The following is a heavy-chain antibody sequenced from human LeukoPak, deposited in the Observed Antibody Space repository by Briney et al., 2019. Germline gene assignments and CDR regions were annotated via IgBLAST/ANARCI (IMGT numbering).Heavy chain of an antibody. CDR3: TTELKWELTGFDY. Sequence: GGSLRLSCAASGFTFSNAYMRWVRQAPGKGLEWVGRIKTKTDGGATDYAAAVKGRFTISRDDSKNTLYLQMNSLKTEDTAVYYCTTELKWELTGFDYWGQGTLVTVSS. CDR2: IKTKTDGGAT. D-gene: IGHD1-26*01. J-gene: IGHJ4*02. V-gene: IGHV3-15*01. CDR1: GFTFSNAY.